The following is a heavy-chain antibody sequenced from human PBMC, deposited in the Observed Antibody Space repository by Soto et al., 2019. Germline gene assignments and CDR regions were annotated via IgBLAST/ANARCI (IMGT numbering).Heavy chain of an antibody. D-gene: IGHD5-12*01. Sequence: SETLSLTCTVSGGSISSGGYYWSWIRQHPGKGLEWIGYIYYSGSTYYNPSLKSRVTISVDTSKNQFSLKLSSVTAADTAVYYCAKNSGYDSDHWYFDLWGRGTLVTVSS. V-gene: IGHV4-31*03. J-gene: IGHJ2*01. CDR2: IYYSGST. CDR1: GGSISSGGYY. CDR3: AKNSGYDSDHWYFDL.